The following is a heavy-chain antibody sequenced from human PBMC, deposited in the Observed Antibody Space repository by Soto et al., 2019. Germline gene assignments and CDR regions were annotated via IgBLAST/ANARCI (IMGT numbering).Heavy chain of an antibody. V-gene: IGHV4-31*03. CDR3: AASCVACGGFNYYGMDV. D-gene: IGHD5-12*01. J-gene: IGHJ6*02. CDR2: IYYSGST. CDR1: GGSISSGGYY. Sequence: QVQLQESGPGLVKPSQTLSLTCTVSGGSISSGGYYWSWIRQHPGKGLEWIGYIYYSGSTYYNPTLYSRVTIPLYTSKTHFSLKLISVTAADTAVYYCAASCVACGGFNYYGMDVWGQGTTVTVSS.